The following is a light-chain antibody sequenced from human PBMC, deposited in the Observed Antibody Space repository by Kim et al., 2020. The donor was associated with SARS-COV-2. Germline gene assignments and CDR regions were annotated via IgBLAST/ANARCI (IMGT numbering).Light chain of an antibody. Sequence: SPGERPTLACRTSQSVSSSYLAWYQQKPGQAPRLLIYDASSRATGIPDRFSGSGSGTDFTLTISRLEPEDFAVYYCQQYGSSPLTFGGGTKVDIK. V-gene: IGKV3-20*01. CDR1: QSVSSSY. CDR3: QQYGSSPLT. J-gene: IGKJ4*01. CDR2: DAS.